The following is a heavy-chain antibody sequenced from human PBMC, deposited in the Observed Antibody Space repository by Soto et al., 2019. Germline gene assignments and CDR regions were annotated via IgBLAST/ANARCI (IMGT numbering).Heavy chain of an antibody. CDR1: GFTFNNFW. D-gene: IGHD2-15*01. CDR2: INNDGSSR. Sequence: EVQLVESGGGLVQPGGSLRLSCAASGFTFNNFWMHWVRQVPGKGLVWISRINNDGSSRSYADSVKGRFTISRDNAKNRLFLQTSSLRVEETAVYYCARGVVGNTGSWFWGQGILVTVSS. V-gene: IGHV3-74*01. CDR3: ARGVVGNTGSWF. J-gene: IGHJ4*02.